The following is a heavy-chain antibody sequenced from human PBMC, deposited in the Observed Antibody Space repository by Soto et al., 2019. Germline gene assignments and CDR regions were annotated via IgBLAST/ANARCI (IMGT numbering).Heavy chain of an antibody. CDR2: INGDGRTT. V-gene: IGHV3-74*01. CDR1: GFTFSAYW. J-gene: IGHJ5*02. Sequence: EVQLVESGGGVVPPGGSLRLSCAASGFTFSAYWMHWVSQAPGKGLMWVSRINGDGRTTSYADSVKGRFTISRENAKNTLYLQMNSLRAEDTAVYYCARAAYGEYWFDPWGQGTLVTVSS. D-gene: IGHD4-17*01. CDR3: ARAAYGEYWFDP.